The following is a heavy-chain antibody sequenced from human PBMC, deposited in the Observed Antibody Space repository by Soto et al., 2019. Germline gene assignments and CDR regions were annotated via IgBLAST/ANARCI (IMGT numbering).Heavy chain of an antibody. CDR1: GFIFSDYY. J-gene: IGHJ6*02. D-gene: IGHD6-19*01. Sequence: PGGSLRLSCVASGFIFSDYYMAWIRRAPGKGLEWVSYISDGGSYTNHGNSVRGRVSVSRDDARNSLYLQIKNRRVEDTGVYYCARAPGAVNSYAGVDVWGQGTTVTVSS. CDR3: ARAPGAVNSYAGVDV. CDR2: ISDGGSYT. V-gene: IGHV3-11*05.